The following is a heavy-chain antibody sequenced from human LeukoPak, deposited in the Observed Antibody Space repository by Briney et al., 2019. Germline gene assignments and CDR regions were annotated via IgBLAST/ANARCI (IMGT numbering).Heavy chain of an antibody. CDR2: ISSSSSTI. J-gene: IGHJ4*02. D-gene: IGHD3-22*01. CDR3: ARRYDSSGYYPLAFDY. CDR1: GFTFSSYS. Sequence: PGGSLRLSCAASGFTFSSYSMNWVRQAPGKGLEWVSYISSSSSTIYYADSVKGRFTISRDNAKNSLYLQMNSLRAEDTAVYYCARRYDSSGYYPLAFDYWGQGTLVTVSS. V-gene: IGHV3-48*01.